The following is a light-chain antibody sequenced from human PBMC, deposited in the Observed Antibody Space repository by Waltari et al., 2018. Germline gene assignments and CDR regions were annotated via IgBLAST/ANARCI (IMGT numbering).Light chain of an antibody. J-gene: IGKJ3*01. CDR2: DAS. V-gene: IGKV1-33*01. CDR3: QQYDNLPPRRFT. CDR1: QDISNY. Sequence: DIQMTQSPSSLSASVGDRVTITCQASQDISNYLNWYQQKPGKAPKPLIYDASNLETGVPSRFSGSGSGTDFTFTISSLQPEDIATYYCQQYDNLPPRRFTFGPGTKVDIK.